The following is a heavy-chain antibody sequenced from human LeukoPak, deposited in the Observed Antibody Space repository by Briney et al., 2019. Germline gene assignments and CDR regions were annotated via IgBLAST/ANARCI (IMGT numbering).Heavy chain of an antibody. CDR2: ISYDGSNK. CDR3: ANGYCTNGVCYRRWEDAFDI. D-gene: IGHD2-8*01. V-gene: IGHV3-30*18. Sequence: GRSLRLSCAASGFTFSSYGMHWVRQAPGKGLEWVAVISYDGSNKYYADSVRGRFTISRDNSKNTLYLQMNSLRAEDTAVYYCANGYCTNGVCYRRWEDAFDIWGQGTMVTVSS. J-gene: IGHJ3*02. CDR1: GFTFSSYG.